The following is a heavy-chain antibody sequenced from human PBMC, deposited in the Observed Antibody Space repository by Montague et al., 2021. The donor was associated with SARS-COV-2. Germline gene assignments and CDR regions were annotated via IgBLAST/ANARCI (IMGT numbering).Heavy chain of an antibody. Sequence: SETLSLTCTVSGGSISNYYCTWIRQPPGKGLEWIGRLYTSGSTTYNLSLKSRVTMSVDTPKNQFSLNVTSVTAADTAIYYCARESGYSSGWRYYYGMDVWGQGTTVTVS. CDR3: ARESGYSSGWRYYYGMDV. V-gene: IGHV4-4*07. CDR2: LYTSGST. CDR1: GGSISNYY. D-gene: IGHD6-19*01. J-gene: IGHJ6*02.